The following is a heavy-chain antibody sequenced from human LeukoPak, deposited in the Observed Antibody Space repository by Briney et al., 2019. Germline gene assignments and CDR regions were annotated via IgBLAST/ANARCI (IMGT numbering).Heavy chain of an antibody. CDR3: ARDHGESAPGY. CDR1: RFTFSSYG. D-gene: IGHD3-10*01. CDR2: IGYDGSNK. V-gene: IGHV3-30*02. Sequence: TGGSLRLSCAASRFTFSSYGMHWVRQAPGKGLEWVAFIGYDGSNKYYGDSVKGRFTISRDNSKNTMYLQMNSLRAEDTAVYYCARDHGESAPGYWGQGTLVTASS. J-gene: IGHJ4*02.